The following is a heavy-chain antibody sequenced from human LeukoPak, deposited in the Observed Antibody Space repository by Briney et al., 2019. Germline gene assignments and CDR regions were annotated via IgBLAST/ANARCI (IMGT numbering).Heavy chain of an antibody. V-gene: IGHV3-11*01. CDR3: ARALVVVINLVAFDI. CDR1: GFTFSDYY. CDR2: IGSSGSTI. J-gene: IGHJ3*02. D-gene: IGHD3-22*01. Sequence: PGGSLRLSCAASGFTFSDYYMSWIRQAPGKGLEWVSYIGSSGSTIYYADSVKGRFTISRDNAKNSLYLQMNSLRAEDTAVYYCARALVVVINLVAFDIWGQGTMVTVSS.